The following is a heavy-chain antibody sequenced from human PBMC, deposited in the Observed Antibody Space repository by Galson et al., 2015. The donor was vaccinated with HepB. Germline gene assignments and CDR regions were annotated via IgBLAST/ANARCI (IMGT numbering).Heavy chain of an antibody. CDR2: ISAYDGNT. D-gene: IGHD3-22*01. J-gene: IGHJ5*02. CDR3: ARGIPHHDSSWVWFDP. CDR1: GYTFTSYG. Sequence: SVKVSCKASGYTFTSYGISWVRQAPGQGLEWMGWISAYDGNTNYAQKLQGRVTMTTDTSTSTAYMELRSLRSDDTAVYYCARGIPHHDSSWVWFDPWGQGTLVTVSS. V-gene: IGHV1-18*01.